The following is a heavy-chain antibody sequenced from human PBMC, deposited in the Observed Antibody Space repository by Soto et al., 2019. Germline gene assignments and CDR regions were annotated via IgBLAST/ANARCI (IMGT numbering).Heavy chain of an antibody. Sequence: GASVKVSCKASGYTFSAYTMHWVRQAPGQRLEWMGWINPDNGNTKYSQKFQGRVTITSDTSASTAYMELSRLRSEDTAVYYCAKRYSGGWTGFDYWGQGTLVTGSS. CDR1: GYTFSAYT. J-gene: IGHJ4*02. CDR2: INPDNGNT. V-gene: IGHV1-3*01. CDR3: AKRYSGGWTGFDY. D-gene: IGHD6-19*01.